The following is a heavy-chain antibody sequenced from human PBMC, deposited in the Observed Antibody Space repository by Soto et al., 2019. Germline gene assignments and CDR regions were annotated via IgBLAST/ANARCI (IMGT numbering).Heavy chain of an antibody. CDR2: IKEDASEE. Sequence: EVQLVQSGGDLVQPGGSLRLSCVASGFTFSTYWMTWVRQAPGMGLEWVAGIKEDASEELYVDSVKGRFSVSRDNSKNSLCLQLDGLSAEDSAVYDCASAISSPFSNFDYWGQGSLVTVSS. CDR1: GFTFSTYW. CDR3: ASAISSPFSNFDY. D-gene: IGHD2-2*01. J-gene: IGHJ4*02. V-gene: IGHV3-7*01.